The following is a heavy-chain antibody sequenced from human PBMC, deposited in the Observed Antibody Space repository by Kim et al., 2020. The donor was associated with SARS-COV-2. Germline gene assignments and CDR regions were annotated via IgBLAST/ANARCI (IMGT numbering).Heavy chain of an antibody. Sequence: ASVKVSCKASGYTFTSYAMNWVRQAPGQGLEGMGWINTNTGNPTYAQGFTGRFVFSLDTSVSTAYLQISSLKAEDTAVYYCARGTYDFWSGYYRNNYWGQGTLLTVSS. D-gene: IGHD3-3*01. CDR2: INTNTGNP. V-gene: IGHV7-4-1*02. CDR1: GYTFTSYA. CDR3: ARGTYDFWSGYYRNNY. J-gene: IGHJ4*02.